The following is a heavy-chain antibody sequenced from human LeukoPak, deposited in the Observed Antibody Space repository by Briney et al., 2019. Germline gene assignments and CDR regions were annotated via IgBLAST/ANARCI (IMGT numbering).Heavy chain of an antibody. CDR3: ARASDDLYYFDY. CDR2: ISAYNGNT. V-gene: IGHV1-18*01. Sequence: ASVKVSCTASGYTFTSYGISWVRQAPGQGLEWMGWISAYNGNTNYAQKLQGRVTMTTDTSTSTAYMELRSLRFDDTAVYYCARASDDLYYFDYWGQGTLVTVSS. CDR1: GYTFTSYG. J-gene: IGHJ4*02.